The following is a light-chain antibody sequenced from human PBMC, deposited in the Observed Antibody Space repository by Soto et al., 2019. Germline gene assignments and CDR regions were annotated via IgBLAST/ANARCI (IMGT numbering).Light chain of an antibody. CDR1: QTISTW. CDR2: KAS. J-gene: IGKJ4*01. Sequence: DIQVTQSPPTLSASVGDRVTITRRASQTISTWMAWYQQKPGKAPKLLIYKASSLESGVPSRFSGSGSGTDFTLTISSLQPEDFATYYCQQANSFPVTFGGGTKVDIK. V-gene: IGKV1-5*03. CDR3: QQANSFPVT.